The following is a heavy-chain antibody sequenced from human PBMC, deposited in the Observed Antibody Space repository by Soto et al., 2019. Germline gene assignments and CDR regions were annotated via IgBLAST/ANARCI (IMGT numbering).Heavy chain of an antibody. CDR1: GYSFTSYW. Sequence: PGESLKISCKGSGYSFTSYWIGWVRQMPGKGLEGMGIIYPGDSDTRYSPSFQGQVTISADKSISTAYLQWSSLKASDTAMYYCARHDGDYYDSSGYYSSGLSIDYWGQGTLVTVSS. CDR2: IYPGDSDT. D-gene: IGHD3-22*01. J-gene: IGHJ4*02. CDR3: ARHDGDYYDSSGYYSSGLSIDY. V-gene: IGHV5-51*01.